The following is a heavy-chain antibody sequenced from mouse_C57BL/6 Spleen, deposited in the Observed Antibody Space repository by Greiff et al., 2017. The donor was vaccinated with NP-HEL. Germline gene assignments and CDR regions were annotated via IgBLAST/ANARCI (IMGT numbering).Heavy chain of an antibody. CDR2: IDPSDSYT. CDR1: GYTFTSYW. CDR3: ARKYDSNYEEGAMDY. J-gene: IGHJ4*01. D-gene: IGHD2-5*01. V-gene: IGHV1-59*01. Sequence: VQLQQPGAELVRPGTSVKLSCKASGYTFTSYWMHWVKQRPGQGLEWIGVIDPSDSYTNYNQKFKGKATLTVDTSSSTAYMQLSSLTSEDSAVYYGARKYDSNYEEGAMDYWGQGTSVTVSS.